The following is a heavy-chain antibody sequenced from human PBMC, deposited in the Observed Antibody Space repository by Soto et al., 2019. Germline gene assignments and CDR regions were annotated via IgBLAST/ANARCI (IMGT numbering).Heavy chain of an antibody. V-gene: IGHV4-31*03. CDR2: IYYSGST. CDR1: GGSISSVGYY. D-gene: IGHD2-2*01. J-gene: IGHJ4*02. Sequence: SETLSLTCTVSGGSISSVGYYWSWIRQHPGKGLEWIGYIYYSGSTYYNPSLKSRVTISVDTSKNQFSLKLSSVTTADTAVYYCARDVGYCSSTSCYHVFDYWGQGTLVTAPQ. CDR3: ARDVGYCSSTSCYHVFDY.